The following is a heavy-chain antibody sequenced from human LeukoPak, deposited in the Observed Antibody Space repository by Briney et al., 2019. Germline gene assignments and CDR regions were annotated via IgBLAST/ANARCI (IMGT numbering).Heavy chain of an antibody. Sequence: GGSLRLSCAASGFTFDDYAMHWVRQAPGKGLEWVSGISWNSGSIGYADSVKGRFTISRDNAKNSLYLQMNSLRAEDMALYYCAKDAGIAAAGDAFDIWGQGTMVTVSS. V-gene: IGHV3-9*03. CDR2: ISWNSGSI. J-gene: IGHJ3*02. CDR3: AKDAGIAAAGDAFDI. D-gene: IGHD6-13*01. CDR1: GFTFDDYA.